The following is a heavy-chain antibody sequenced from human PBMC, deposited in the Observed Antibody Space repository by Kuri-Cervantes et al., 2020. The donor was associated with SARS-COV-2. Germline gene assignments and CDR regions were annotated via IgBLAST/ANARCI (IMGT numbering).Heavy chain of an antibody. CDR3: ARTPCSSTSCAPPFDY. CDR1: GGSVSSGSYY. V-gene: IGHV2-26*01. D-gene: IGHD2-2*01. CDR2: IFSNDEK. J-gene: IGHJ4*02. Sequence: LRLSCTVSGGSVSSGSYYWSWIRQPPGKALEWLAHIFSNDEKSYSTSLKSRLTISKDTSKSQVVLTMTNMDPVDTATYYCARTPCSSTSCAPPFDYWGQGTLVTVSS.